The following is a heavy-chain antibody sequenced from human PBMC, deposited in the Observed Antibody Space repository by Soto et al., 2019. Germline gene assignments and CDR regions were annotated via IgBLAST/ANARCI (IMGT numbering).Heavy chain of an antibody. CDR1: GYTFTSYY. CDR3: ARGITIFGVVIINWFDP. V-gene: IGHV1-46*01. D-gene: IGHD3-3*01. Sequence: VASVKVSCKASGYTFTSYYMPWVRQAPGQGLEWMGIINPSGGSTSYAQKFQGRVTMTRDTSTSTVYMELSSLRSEDTAVYYCARGITIFGVVIINWFDPWGQGTLVTVSS. J-gene: IGHJ5*02. CDR2: INPSGGST.